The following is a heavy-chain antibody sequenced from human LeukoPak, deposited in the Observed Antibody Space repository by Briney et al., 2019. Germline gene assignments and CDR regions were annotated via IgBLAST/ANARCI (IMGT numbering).Heavy chain of an antibody. CDR1: GFTFSNYN. V-gene: IGHV3-48*04. Sequence: GGSLRLSCAASGFTFSNYNTNWVRQAPGKGLEWVSYISSTSSTIYYADSVKGRFTISRDNAKNSLYLQMNSLRAEDTAVYYCAGELKGDYGDYVYYYYYMDVWGKGTTVTVSS. CDR3: AGELKGDYGDYVYYYYYMDV. J-gene: IGHJ6*03. CDR2: ISSTSSTI. D-gene: IGHD4-17*01.